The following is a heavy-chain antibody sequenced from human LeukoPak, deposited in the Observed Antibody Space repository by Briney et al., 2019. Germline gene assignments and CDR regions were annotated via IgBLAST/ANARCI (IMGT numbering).Heavy chain of an antibody. CDR1: GGSISSGYY. Sequence: SETLSLTCTVSGGSISSGYYWGWIRQPPGKGLEWIGSIYHSGSTYYNPSLKSRVTISVDTSKNQFSLKLSSVTAADTAVYYCARDGVGDSSWYFDYWGQGTLVTVSS. V-gene: IGHV4-38-2*02. D-gene: IGHD6-13*01. CDR3: ARDGVGDSSWYFDY. CDR2: IYHSGST. J-gene: IGHJ4*02.